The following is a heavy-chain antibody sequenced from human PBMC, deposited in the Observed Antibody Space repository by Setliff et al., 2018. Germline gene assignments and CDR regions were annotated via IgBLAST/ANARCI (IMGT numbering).Heavy chain of an antibody. D-gene: IGHD2-21*02. CDR1: GYTFNNYG. CDR2: ISCYNGDR. Sequence: ASVKVSCKTSGYTFNNYGISWVRQAPGQGLEWMGWISCYNGDRRYAQTLQGRVTLTTDTSTNTVYMELRSLRSDDPALYYCARVRPCGADCSTGVGGPFDFDFWGQGTLVTVS. V-gene: IGHV1-18*01. CDR3: ARVRPCGADCSTGVGGPFDFDF. J-gene: IGHJ4*02.